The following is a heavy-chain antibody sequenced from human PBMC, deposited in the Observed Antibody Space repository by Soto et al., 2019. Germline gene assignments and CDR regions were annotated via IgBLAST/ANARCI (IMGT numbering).Heavy chain of an antibody. D-gene: IGHD6-19*01. CDR1: GYTFTSYG. CDR2: ISAYNGNT. Sequence: ASVKVSCKASGYTFTSYGISWVRQAPGQGLEWMGWISAYNGNTNYAQKLQGRVTMTTDTSTSTAYMELRSLRSDDTAVYYCARDGGRADHMDHIAVAGMDWFDPWGQGTLVTVSS. CDR3: ARDGGRADHMDHIAVAGMDWFDP. J-gene: IGHJ5*02. V-gene: IGHV1-18*01.